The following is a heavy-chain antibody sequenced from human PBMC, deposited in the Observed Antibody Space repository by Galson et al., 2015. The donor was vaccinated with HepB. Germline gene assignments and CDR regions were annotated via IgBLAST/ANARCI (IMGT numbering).Heavy chain of an antibody. J-gene: IGHJ4*02. Sequence: SLRLSCAASGFTFSNYAMHWVRQAPGKGLEWVVLISDDGTSEYSADSVKGRFAISRDNSKNTLYLQMNFLRAEDTAVYYCARGGDYYYDSSGYYPGYFDCWGQGTLVTVSS. CDR1: GFTFSNYA. CDR2: ISDDGTSE. D-gene: IGHD3-22*01. CDR3: ARGGDYYYDSSGYYPGYFDC. V-gene: IGHV3-30*09.